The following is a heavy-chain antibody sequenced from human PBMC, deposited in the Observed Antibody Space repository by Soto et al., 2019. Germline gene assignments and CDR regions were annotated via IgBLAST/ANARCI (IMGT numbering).Heavy chain of an antibody. J-gene: IGHJ4*02. Sequence: SETLSLTCTVSGASIITDNYFWVWIRQSPRRGLELIGSISYSGRTYDNPSLQSRVTISIDASKNQFSLKLTSVTPADTAVYYCTRRRASDYGGNHHPYYFDRWGQGALVTVCS. CDR3: TRRRASDYGGNHHPYYFDR. CDR2: ISYSGRT. D-gene: IGHD4-17*01. CDR1: GASIITDNYF. V-gene: IGHV4-39*01.